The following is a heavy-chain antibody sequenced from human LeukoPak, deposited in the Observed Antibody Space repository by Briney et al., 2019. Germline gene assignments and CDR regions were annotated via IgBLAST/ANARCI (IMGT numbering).Heavy chain of an antibody. CDR1: GGSISSGGYY. J-gene: IGHJ4*02. CDR2: IYYSGST. CDR3: ARHMVTSSVGPHFDY. Sequence: SETLSLTCTVSGGSISSGGYYWSWIRQHPGKGLEWIGYIYYSGSTYYNPSLKSRVTITVDTSKNQFSLKLSSVTAADTAVYYCARHMVTSSVGPHFDYWGQGTLVTVSS. V-gene: IGHV4-31*03. D-gene: IGHD3-22*01.